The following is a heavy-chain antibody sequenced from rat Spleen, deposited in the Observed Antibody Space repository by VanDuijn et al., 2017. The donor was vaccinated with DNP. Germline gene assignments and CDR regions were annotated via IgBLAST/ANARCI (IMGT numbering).Heavy chain of an antibody. Sequence: EVQLVESGGGLVQPGRSMQLSCSASGFTFSNYYMAWVRQPPTKGLEWVASISIGGDNTYYRDSVKGRFTISRDNAKSTLYLQMDSLRSEETATYYCARQDYSSYKAFFDYWGQGVMVTVSS. J-gene: IGHJ2*01. CDR3: ARQDYSSYKAFFDY. CDR2: ISIGGDNT. V-gene: IGHV5S11*01. CDR1: GFTFSNYY. D-gene: IGHD1-2*01.